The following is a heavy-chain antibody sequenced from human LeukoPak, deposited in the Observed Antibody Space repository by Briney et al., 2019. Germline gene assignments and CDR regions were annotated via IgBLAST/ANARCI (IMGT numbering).Heavy chain of an antibody. CDR1: GYTFTGYY. J-gene: IGHJ4*02. V-gene: IGHV1-2*02. Sequence: GASVKVSCKASGYTFTGYYMHWVRQAPGQGLEWMGWIYPNSGGTNYAQKFQGRVTMTRDTAISTTYMELSRLRSDDTAVYYCARDYYDSSGYYGYDYWGQGTLVTVSS. CDR2: IYPNSGGT. D-gene: IGHD3-22*01. CDR3: ARDYYDSSGYYGYDY.